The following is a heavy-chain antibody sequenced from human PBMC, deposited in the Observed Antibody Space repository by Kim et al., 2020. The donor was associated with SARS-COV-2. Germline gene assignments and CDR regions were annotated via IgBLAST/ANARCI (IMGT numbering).Heavy chain of an antibody. J-gene: IGHJ4*02. CDR2: TI. CDR3: ARTYSSTAGF. Sequence: TIYYAAVVKGRFIISRDNAKNSLYRQMNSLRVGDTAVYYCARTYSSTAGFWGQGTLVTVSS. D-gene: IGHD2-21*01. V-gene: IGHV3-11*01.